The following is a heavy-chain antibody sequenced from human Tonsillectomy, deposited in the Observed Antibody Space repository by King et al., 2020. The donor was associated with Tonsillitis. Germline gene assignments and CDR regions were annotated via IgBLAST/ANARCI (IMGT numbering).Heavy chain of an antibody. V-gene: IGHV4-38-2*02. CDR3: ARGGTMLVFDDAFDI. J-gene: IGHJ3*02. D-gene: IGHD3-10*02. Sequence: VQLQESGPGLVKPSETLSLICTVSGYSISSAYYWDWIRQPPGKGLEWIGKIYHSGSTYYNPSLKTRVTISLDASKNHFSLKLNSVTAADTAVYYCARGGTMLVFDDAFDIWGQGTMVTVSS. CDR2: IYHSGST. CDR1: GYSISSAYY.